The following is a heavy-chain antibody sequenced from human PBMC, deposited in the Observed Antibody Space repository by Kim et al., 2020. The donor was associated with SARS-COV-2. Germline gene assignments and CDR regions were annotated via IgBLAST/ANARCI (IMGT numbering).Heavy chain of an antibody. J-gene: IGHJ4*02. V-gene: IGHV5-51*01. Sequence: RYSPAFQGQVTISADKSINTASLQWSTLKASDTAMYYCATSNGSSWAYFDYWGQGTLVTVSS. CDR3: ATSNGSSWAYFDY. D-gene: IGHD6-13*01.